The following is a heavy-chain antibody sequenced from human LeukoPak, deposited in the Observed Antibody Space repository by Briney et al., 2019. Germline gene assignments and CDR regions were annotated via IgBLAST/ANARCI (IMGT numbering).Heavy chain of an antibody. Sequence: PGGSLRLSCVASGFTVSSYAMSWVRQAPGKGLEWVSGISDSGGSTYYADSVKGRFTISRDNSKNTLYLQMNSLRAEDTAVYYCAREVGGALHYFDYWGQGTLVTVSS. J-gene: IGHJ4*02. D-gene: IGHD1-26*01. CDR1: GFTVSSYA. V-gene: IGHV3-23*01. CDR2: ISDSGGST. CDR3: AREVGGALHYFDY.